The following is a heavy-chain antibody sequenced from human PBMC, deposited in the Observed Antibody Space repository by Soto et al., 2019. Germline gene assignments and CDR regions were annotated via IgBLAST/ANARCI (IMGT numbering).Heavy chain of an antibody. CDR2: LYFSGST. CDR1: GGCMSRSRHY. D-gene: IGHD2-2*02. Sequence: TQIRSLTCIAAGGCMSRSRHYWGWIRQLPGKGLEWFGRLYFSGSTYYNRSLKSRVAISVDTSKDQSALKLSSVTAVNTTMYYCARPRCTISYCYNNYYHALDVWGQGTTVTVSS. V-gene: IGHV4-39*01. CDR3: ARPRCTISYCYNNYYHALDV. J-gene: IGHJ6*02.